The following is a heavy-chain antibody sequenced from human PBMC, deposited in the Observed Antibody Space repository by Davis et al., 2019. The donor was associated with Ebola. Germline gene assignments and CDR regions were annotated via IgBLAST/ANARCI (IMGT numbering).Heavy chain of an antibody. D-gene: IGHD1-1*01. J-gene: IGHJ6*02. Sequence: GESLKISCAASGFTFSSYAMSWVRQAPGKGLEWVSAISGSGGSTYYADSVKGRLTISRDNSKNTLYLQMNSLRAEETAVYYCAKGLVETGTGHNYYYYGMDVWGQGTTVTVSS. CDR2: ISGSGGST. CDR3: AKGLVETGTGHNYYYYGMDV. V-gene: IGHV3-23*01. CDR1: GFTFSSYA.